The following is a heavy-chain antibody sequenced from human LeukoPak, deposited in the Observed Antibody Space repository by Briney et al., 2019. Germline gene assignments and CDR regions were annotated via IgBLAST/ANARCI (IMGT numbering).Heavy chain of an antibody. CDR3: ARADYGDGPWFDP. J-gene: IGHJ5*02. D-gene: IGHD4-17*01. Sequence: GGSLRLSCAASGFTFSSYGMHWVRQAPGKGLEWVAVIWYDGSNKYYADSVKGRFTISRDNSKNTLYLQMNGLRAEDTAVYYCARADYGDGPWFDPWGQGTLVTVSS. CDR1: GFTFSSYG. CDR2: IWYDGSNK. V-gene: IGHV3-33*01.